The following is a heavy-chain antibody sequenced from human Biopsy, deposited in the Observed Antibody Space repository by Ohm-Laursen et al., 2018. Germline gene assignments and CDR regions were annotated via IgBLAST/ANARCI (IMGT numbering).Heavy chain of an antibody. Sequence: SQTLSLTCTVSGGSFTSHYWNWIRQPPGKGLEWIGHISYTGYTSYNASLKSRVTISVDTSRNHFSLRLSSLTAADTAVYYCARGSNDFGGLYFHRWGQGTLLTVSS. CDR3: ARGSNDFGGLYFHR. J-gene: IGHJ4*02. D-gene: IGHD4-23*01. CDR2: ISYTGYT. CDR1: GGSFTSHY. V-gene: IGHV4-59*11.